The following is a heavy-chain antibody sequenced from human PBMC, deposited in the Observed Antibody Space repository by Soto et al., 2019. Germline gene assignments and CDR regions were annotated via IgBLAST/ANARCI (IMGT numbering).Heavy chain of an antibody. CDR2: VFHSGRA. Sequence: SETLSLTCGVSGGSLSTPVWWSWVRLPPGKGLEWIGEVFHSGRANYNPSLQSRVTISLDKSTNQFSLRLSSGTAADTAVYYCARKAWTRLDYWGQGALVTVSS. D-gene: IGHD1-1*01. J-gene: IGHJ4*02. V-gene: IGHV4-4*02. CDR3: ARKAWTRLDY. CDR1: GGSLSTPVW.